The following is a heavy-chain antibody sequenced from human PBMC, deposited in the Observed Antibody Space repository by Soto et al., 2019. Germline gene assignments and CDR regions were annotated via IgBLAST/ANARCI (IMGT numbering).Heavy chain of an antibody. CDR2: ISYDGSNK. CDR3: ARGGGGRYFDWLQLPSSYYYGMDV. D-gene: IGHD3-9*01. J-gene: IGHJ6*02. CDR1: GFTFSSYA. V-gene: IGHV3-30-3*01. Sequence: GGSLRLSCAACGFTFSSYAMHWVRQAPGKGLEWVAVISYDGSNKYYADSVKGRFTISRDNSKNTLYLQMNSLRAEDTAVYYCARGGGGRYFDWLQLPSSYYYGMDVWGQGTTVTVSS.